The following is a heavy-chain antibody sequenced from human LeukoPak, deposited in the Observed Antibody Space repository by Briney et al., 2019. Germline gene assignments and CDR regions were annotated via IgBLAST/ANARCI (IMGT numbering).Heavy chain of an antibody. J-gene: IGHJ4*02. CDR2: INSNGSNT. V-gene: IGHV3-74*01. Sequence: GGSLRLSCAASGFTFSNYWMHWVRQAPGKGLVWVSRINSNGSNTNYADSVKGRFTISRDNSKNTLYLQMNSLRAEDTAVYYCAKDPAVAGTGDYWGQGTLVTVSS. CDR1: GFTFSNYW. CDR3: AKDPAVAGTGDY. D-gene: IGHD6-19*01.